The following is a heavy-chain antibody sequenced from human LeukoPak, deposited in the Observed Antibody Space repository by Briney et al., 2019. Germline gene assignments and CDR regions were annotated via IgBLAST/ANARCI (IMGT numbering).Heavy chain of an antibody. CDR2: IYYSGST. Sequence: PSETLSLTCTVSGGSISSYYWSWIRQPPGEGLEWIGYIYYSGSTNYNPSLKSRVTISVDTSKNQFSLKLSSVTAADTAVYYCARGNGDYGEVNYWGQGTLVTVSS. J-gene: IGHJ4*02. CDR3: ARGNGDYGEVNY. V-gene: IGHV4-59*01. CDR1: GGSISSYY. D-gene: IGHD4-17*01.